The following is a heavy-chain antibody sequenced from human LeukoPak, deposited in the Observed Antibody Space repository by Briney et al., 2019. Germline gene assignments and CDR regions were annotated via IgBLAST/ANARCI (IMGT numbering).Heavy chain of an antibody. Sequence: GGSLRLSCAASGFTFSSYAMSWVRQAPGKGLEWVSVFSSDGTTTYYADSVKGRFTISRDNSKNTLYLQMSGLRAEDTAVYYCAKYQQASSRRFDYWGQGTLVTVSS. CDR3: AKYQQASSRRFDY. J-gene: IGHJ4*02. CDR1: GFTFSSYA. CDR2: FSSDGTTT. V-gene: IGHV3-23*01. D-gene: IGHD6-6*01.